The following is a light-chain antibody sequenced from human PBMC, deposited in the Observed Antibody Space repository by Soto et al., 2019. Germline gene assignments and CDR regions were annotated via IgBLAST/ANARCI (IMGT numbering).Light chain of an antibody. CDR1: SSDVGGYDY. CDR3: SSYSLSTAYL. CDR2: EVS. V-gene: IGLV2-14*01. J-gene: IGLJ1*01. Sequence: QSVLTQPASVSGSPGQSITISCTGTSSDVGGYDYVSWYQIHPGKAPKLMVFEVSNRPPGVSYRFSGSKSGNTASLTISGLQAEDEADYFCSSYSLSTAYLFGTGTKVTVL.